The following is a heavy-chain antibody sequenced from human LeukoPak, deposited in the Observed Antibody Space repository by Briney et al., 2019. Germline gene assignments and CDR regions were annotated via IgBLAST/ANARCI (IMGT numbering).Heavy chain of an antibody. CDR2: ISAYNGNT. D-gene: IGHD5-12*01. CDR1: GYTFTSYG. CDR3: ARVIPAGYSGWYFDY. V-gene: IGHV1-18*01. Sequence: GASVKVSCKASGYTFTSYGISWVRPAPGQGLEWMGWISAYNGNTNYAQKLQGRVTMTTDTSTSTAYMELRSLRSDDTAVYYCARVIPAGYSGWYFDYWGQGTLVTVSS. J-gene: IGHJ4*02.